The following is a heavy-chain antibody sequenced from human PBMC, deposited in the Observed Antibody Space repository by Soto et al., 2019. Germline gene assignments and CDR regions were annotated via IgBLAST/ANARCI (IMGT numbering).Heavy chain of an antibody. Sequence: GASVKVSCKTSGFTFTSSAVEWVRQARGQRLEWIGWIVVGSDNTNYAQKFQDRVTITRDLSTHTIYMDLRSLKSEATAVYYCAASPSVSQNYYYGAMDVWG. CDR2: IVVGSDNT. J-gene: IGHJ6*02. CDR3: AASPSVSQNYYYGAMDV. CDR1: GFTFTSSA. V-gene: IGHV1-58*01.